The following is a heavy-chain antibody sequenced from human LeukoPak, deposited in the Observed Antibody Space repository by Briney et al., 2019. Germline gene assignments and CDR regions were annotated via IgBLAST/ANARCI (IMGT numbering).Heavy chain of an antibody. CDR1: GGTFSSYA. J-gene: IGHJ3*02. CDR2: IIPIFGTA. D-gene: IGHD2-2*01. V-gene: IGHV1-69*01. Sequence: GSSVKVSCKASGGTFSSYAISWVRQALGQGLEWMGGIIPIFGTANYAQKFQGRVTITADESTSTAYMELSSLRSEDTAVYYCARGYCSSTSCYRDDAFDIWGQGTMVTVSS. CDR3: ARGYCSSTSCYRDDAFDI.